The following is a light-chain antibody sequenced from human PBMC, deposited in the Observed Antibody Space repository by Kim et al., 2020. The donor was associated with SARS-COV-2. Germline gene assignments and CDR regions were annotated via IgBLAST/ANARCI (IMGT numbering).Light chain of an antibody. Sequence: SASVGDRVTITCRASQNVTSYLNWYQQKPGKAPKLLIYGVSNLQSGVPSRFSGSGSGTDFTLTITSLQPEDFATYYCQQSYSTPRTFGQGTKLEI. CDR2: GVS. CDR3: QQSYSTPRT. J-gene: IGKJ2*01. CDR1: QNVTSY. V-gene: IGKV1-39*01.